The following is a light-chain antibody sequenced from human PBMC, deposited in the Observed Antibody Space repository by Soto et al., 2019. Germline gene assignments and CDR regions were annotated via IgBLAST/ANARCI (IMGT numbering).Light chain of an antibody. CDR3: QQCADLPLT. Sequence: DIQMTQSPSSLSASVGDRVTITCQASQDISNYLNWDQQKPGKAPKILIYDVSVLEAGVPSRFSGGGSGTHFTLSISCLHAEDAATLYCQQCADLPLTFAGGTKVQIK. CDR1: QDISNY. J-gene: IGKJ4*01. CDR2: DVS. V-gene: IGKV1-33*01.